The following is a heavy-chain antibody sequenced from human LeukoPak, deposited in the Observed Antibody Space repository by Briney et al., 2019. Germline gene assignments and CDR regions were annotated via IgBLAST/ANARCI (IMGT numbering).Heavy chain of an antibody. CDR1: GGSISTYY. D-gene: IGHD4-23*01. CDR3: ARGGNALDY. CDR2: FYYTGST. V-gene: IGHV4-59*01. J-gene: IGHJ4*02. Sequence: PSETLSLTCNVSGGSISTYYWSWIRQPPGKGLDWIGSFYYTGSTNYNPSLRSRVTISLDTSKNQISLRLSSVTAADTAVYYCARGGNALDYWGQGTLVTVSS.